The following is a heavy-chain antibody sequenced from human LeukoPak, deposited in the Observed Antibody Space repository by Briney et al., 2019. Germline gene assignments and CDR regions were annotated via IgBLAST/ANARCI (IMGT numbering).Heavy chain of an antibody. V-gene: IGHV3-21*01. J-gene: IGHJ6*04. CDR2: ISSSSSYI. CDR1: GFTFSSYS. Sequence: GGSLRLSCAASGFTFSSYSMNWVRQAPGKGLEWVSSISSSSSYIYYADSVKGRFIISRDNAKNSLYLQMNGLRAEDTAVYYSARGSSLVAGFYYGMDVWGKGTTVTVSS. CDR3: ARGSSLVAGFYYGMDV. D-gene: IGHD6-19*01.